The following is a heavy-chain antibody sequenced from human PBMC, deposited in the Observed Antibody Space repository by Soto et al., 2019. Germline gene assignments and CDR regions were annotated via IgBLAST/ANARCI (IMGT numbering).Heavy chain of an antibody. CDR2: ISSAGNT. D-gene: IGHD3-3*01. CDR3: AKVTSGFWSGYYLAYFDY. J-gene: IGHJ4*02. CDR1: GFTFSSYA. V-gene: IGHV3-23*01. Sequence: EVQLLESGGGLVQPGGSLRLSCAASGFTFSSYAMSWVRQAPGKGLEWVSVISSAGNTHYADSVKGRFSISRDISKSTLYLQMNSLRAEDTAEYYCAKVTSGFWSGYYLAYFDYWGQGTLVTVSS.